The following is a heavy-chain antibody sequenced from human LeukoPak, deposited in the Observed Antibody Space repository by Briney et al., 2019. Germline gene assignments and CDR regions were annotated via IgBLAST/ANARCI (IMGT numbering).Heavy chain of an antibody. V-gene: IGHV3-23*01. CDR3: AKGYGGKFFYFDY. CDR1: GFIFSDYV. Sequence: GGSLRLSCAASGFIFSDYVMSWVRQAPGKGLEWVSTISGSGHVTYFAGSVKGRFTIFRDNSKNTLYLEMNSLRAEDTAIYYCAKGYGGKFFYFDYWGQGTLVTVSS. CDR2: ISGSGHVT. J-gene: IGHJ4*02. D-gene: IGHD4-23*01.